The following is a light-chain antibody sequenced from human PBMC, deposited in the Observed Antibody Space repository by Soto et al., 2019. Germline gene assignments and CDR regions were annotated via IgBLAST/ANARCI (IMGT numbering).Light chain of an antibody. CDR2: AAS. Sequence: DIQLTQSPSFLSASVGDRVTITCRASQGIGSYLAWYQQKPGKAPKLLIYAASTLQSGVPSRFSVSGSGTEFTLTISSLQPEDFATYYCQQLNSYPRAFGGGTKVEIK. J-gene: IGKJ4*01. V-gene: IGKV1-9*01. CDR1: QGIGSY. CDR3: QQLNSYPRA.